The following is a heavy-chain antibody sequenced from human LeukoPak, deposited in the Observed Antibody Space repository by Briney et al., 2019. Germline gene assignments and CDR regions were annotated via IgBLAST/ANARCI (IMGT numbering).Heavy chain of an antibody. CDR1: GYTFTSYG. CDR3: ARVAGYSSGWFRVRYYYYYYYMDV. Sequence: ASVKVSCKASGYTFTSYGISWVRQAPGQGLEWMGWISAYNGNTNYAQKLQGRVTMTTDTSTSTAYMELRSLRSDDTAVYYCARVAGYSSGWFRVRYYYYYYYMDVWGKGTTVTDSS. J-gene: IGHJ6*03. D-gene: IGHD6-19*01. CDR2: ISAYNGNT. V-gene: IGHV1-18*01.